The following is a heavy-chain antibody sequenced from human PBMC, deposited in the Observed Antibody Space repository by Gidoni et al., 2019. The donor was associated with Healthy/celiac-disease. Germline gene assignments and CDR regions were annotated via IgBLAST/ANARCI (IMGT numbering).Heavy chain of an antibody. CDR1: GFTFSSYW. CDR3: ARARYYYDSSGYHHESGYYYGMDV. CDR2: INSDGSST. V-gene: IGHV3-74*01. J-gene: IGHJ6*02. Sequence: EVQLVESGGGLVQPGGSLRLSCAASGFTFSSYWMHWVRQAPGKGLVWVSRINSDGSSTSYADSVKGRFTISRDNAKNTLYLQMNSLRAEDTAVYYCARARYYYDSSGYHHESGYYYGMDVWGQGTTVTVSS. D-gene: IGHD3-22*01.